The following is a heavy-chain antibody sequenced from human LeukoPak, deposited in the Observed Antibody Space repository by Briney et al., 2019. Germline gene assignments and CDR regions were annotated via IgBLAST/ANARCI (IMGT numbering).Heavy chain of an antibody. V-gene: IGHV4-59*01. CDR3: ARYREVGATADY. J-gene: IGHJ4*02. D-gene: IGHD1-26*01. Sequence: SETLSLTCTVSGGSISSYYWSWLRQPPGKGLEWIGYIYYSGSTNYNPSLKSRVTISVDTSKNQFSLKLSSVTAADTAVYYCARYREVGATADYWGQGTLVTVSS. CDR1: GGSISSYY. CDR2: IYYSGST.